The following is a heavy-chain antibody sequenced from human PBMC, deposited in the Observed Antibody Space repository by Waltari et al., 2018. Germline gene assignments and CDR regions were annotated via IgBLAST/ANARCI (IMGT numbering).Heavy chain of an antibody. V-gene: IGHV1-69*01. CDR2: TNPRFGRA. CDR3: ASEINWNYHPNWFDP. D-gene: IGHD1-7*01. CDR1: GGTFSTYA. J-gene: IGHJ5*02. Sequence: QVQLVQSGAEVKKPGSSVKVSCKASGGTFSTYAISWVRQSPGQGLGWMGGTNPRFGRATIDQQSQGSAPIPAEETTSTAYLEPSSRRSEDTADYYCASEINWNYHPNWFDPWGQGTLVSVAA.